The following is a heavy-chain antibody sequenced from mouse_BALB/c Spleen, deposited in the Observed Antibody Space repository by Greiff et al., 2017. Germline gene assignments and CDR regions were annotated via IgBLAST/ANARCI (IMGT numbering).Heavy chain of an antibody. CDR3: AREGLITTVVDY. J-gene: IGHJ2*01. Sequence: EVKLMESGPGLVKPSQSLSLTCSVTGYSITSGYYWNWIRQFPGNKLEWMGYISYDGSNNYNPSLKNRISITRDTSKNQFFLKLNSVTTEDTATYYCAREGLITTVVDYWGQGTTLTVSS. CDR2: ISYDGSN. CDR1: GYSITSGYY. V-gene: IGHV3-6*02. D-gene: IGHD1-1*01.